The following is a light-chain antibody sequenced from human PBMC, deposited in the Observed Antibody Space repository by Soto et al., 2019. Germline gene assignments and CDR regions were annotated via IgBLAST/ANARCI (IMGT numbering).Light chain of an antibody. J-gene: IGKJ5*01. CDR3: QKYNSAPLS. CDR1: QVISNY. CDR2: AVS. Sequence: DVPMTQSPSSLSVSVGDRVTITCRASQVISNYLAWYQQKPGKPPQLLIYAVSTLQSVVPSRFSGSASGTEFTLTISSLQPEDLATYYCQKYNSAPLSFGQGTRLE. V-gene: IGKV1-27*01.